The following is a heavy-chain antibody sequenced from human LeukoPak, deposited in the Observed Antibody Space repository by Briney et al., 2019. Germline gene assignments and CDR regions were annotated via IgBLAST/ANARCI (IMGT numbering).Heavy chain of an antibody. CDR2: INPDSGGT. CDR1: GYTFTGYY. Sequence: GASVKVSCKASGYTFTGYYIHWVRQAPGQGLEWMGWINPDSGGTNYAQKFQGRVTMTRDTSIRTAYMELSRLRSDDTAVYYCARGSGIAAAGISPPFDYWGQGTLVTVSS. CDR3: ARGSGIAAAGISPPFDY. V-gene: IGHV1-2*02. D-gene: IGHD6-13*01. J-gene: IGHJ4*02.